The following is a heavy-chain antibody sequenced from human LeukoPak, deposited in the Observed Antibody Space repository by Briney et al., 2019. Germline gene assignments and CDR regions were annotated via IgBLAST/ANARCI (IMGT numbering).Heavy chain of an antibody. CDR2: IIPIFGTA. Sequence: SVKVSCKASGGTFSSYAISWVRQAPGQGLEWMGGIIPIFGTANYAQKFQGRVTITTDESTSTAYMELSSLRSEDTAVYYCAREDSSGYYLRDYWGQGTLVTVSS. J-gene: IGHJ4*02. D-gene: IGHD3-22*01. V-gene: IGHV1-69*05. CDR3: AREDSSGYYLRDY. CDR1: GGTFSSYA.